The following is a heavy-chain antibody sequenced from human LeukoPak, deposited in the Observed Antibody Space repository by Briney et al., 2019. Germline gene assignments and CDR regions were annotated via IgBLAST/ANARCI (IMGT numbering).Heavy chain of an antibody. J-gene: IGHJ4*02. CDR1: GGSFSGYY. CDR2: INHSGST. D-gene: IGHD6-13*01. CDR3: ARSYSSSLVDY. Sequence: PSETLSLTCAVYGGSFSGYYWSWIRQPPGKGLEWTGEINHSGSTNYNPSLKSRVTISVDTSKNQFSLKLSSVTAADTAVYYCARSYSSSLVDYWGQGTLVTVSS. V-gene: IGHV4-34*01.